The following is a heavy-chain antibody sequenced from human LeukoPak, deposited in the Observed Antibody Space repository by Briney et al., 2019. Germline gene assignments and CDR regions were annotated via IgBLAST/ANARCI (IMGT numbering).Heavy chain of an antibody. Sequence: ASVKVSCKASGYAFTGYFMHWVRQAPGQGLEWMGWINPNSGDTNYAQKFQGRVTMTRDTSISTAYMELNRLRSDDTAVYYCAMTDLTYYFDYWGQGTLVTGAS. CDR3: AMTDLTYYFDY. CDR2: INPNSGDT. V-gene: IGHV1-2*02. J-gene: IGHJ4*02. D-gene: IGHD2-21*02. CDR1: GYAFTGYF.